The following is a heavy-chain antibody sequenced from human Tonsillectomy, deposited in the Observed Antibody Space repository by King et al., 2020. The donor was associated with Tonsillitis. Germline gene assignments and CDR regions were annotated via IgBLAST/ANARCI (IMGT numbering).Heavy chain of an antibody. Sequence: DVQLVESGGGLVQPGGSLRLSCAVSGLTFSSYWMSWVRQAPGKGLEWVAKINQNGGEKYYVDSVKGRFTISRDNAKNSLYLQMNSLRADDTAVYYCARDVTFGGKYWGPGTLVTVSS. V-gene: IGHV3-7*03. D-gene: IGHD4-23*01. CDR3: ARDVTFGGKY. CDR2: INQNGGEK. CDR1: GLTFSSYW. J-gene: IGHJ4*02.